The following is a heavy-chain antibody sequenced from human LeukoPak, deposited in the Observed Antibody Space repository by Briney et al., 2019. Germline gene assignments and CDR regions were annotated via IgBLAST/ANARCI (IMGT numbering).Heavy chain of an antibody. Sequence: PSESLSLTCTVSGGSTSSGSYYWGWIRQPPGKGLEWIGSIYYSGSTYYNPSLKSRVTISVDTSKNQFSLKLSSVTAADTAVYYCASQDERITMVRGVIRFDYWGQGTLVTVSS. D-gene: IGHD3-10*01. V-gene: IGHV4-39*01. CDR3: ASQDERITMVRGVIRFDY. CDR1: GGSTSSGSYY. J-gene: IGHJ4*02. CDR2: IYYSGST.